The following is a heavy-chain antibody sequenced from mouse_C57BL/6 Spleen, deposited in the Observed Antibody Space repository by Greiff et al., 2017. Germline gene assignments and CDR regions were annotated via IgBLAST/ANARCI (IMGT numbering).Heavy chain of an antibody. Sequence: EVQLVESGPGMVKSSQSLSLTCTVTGYSITSGYDWHWIRHFPGNKLEWMGYISYSGSTNYNPSLKSRISITHDTSKNHFFLKLNSVTTEDTATYYCALGSSYGYFDFWGTGTTVTVSS. V-gene: IGHV3-1*01. J-gene: IGHJ1*03. D-gene: IGHD1-1*01. CDR1: GYSITSGYD. CDR2: ISYSGST. CDR3: ALGSSYGYFDF.